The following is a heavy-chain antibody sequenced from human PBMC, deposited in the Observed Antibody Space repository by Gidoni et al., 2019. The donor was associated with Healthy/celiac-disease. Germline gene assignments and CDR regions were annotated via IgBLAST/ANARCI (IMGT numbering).Heavy chain of an antibody. V-gene: IGHV2-70*15. CDR3: ARIGTGYYFDY. J-gene: IGHJ4*02. Sequence: QVTLRESGPALVTPTQTLTLTCTFSGFSLSTSGLCVSWIRQPPGKALEWLARIDWDDDKYYSTSLKTRLTISKDTSKSQVVLTMTNMDPVDTATYYCARIGTGYYFDYWGQGTLVTVSS. CDR1: GFSLSTSGLC. CDR2: IDWDDDK.